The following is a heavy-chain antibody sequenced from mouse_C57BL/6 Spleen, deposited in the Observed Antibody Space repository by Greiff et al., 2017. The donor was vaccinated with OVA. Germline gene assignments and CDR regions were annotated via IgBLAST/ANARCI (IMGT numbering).Heavy chain of an antibody. Sequence: QVQLQQPGTELVKPGASVKLSCKASGYTFTSYWMHWVKQRPGQGLEWIGNINPRNGGTNYNEKFKSKATLNVDKSSSTASMLLSNLTTEDSAVYYCARSGRSWSAWFAYWGQGTLVTVSA. J-gene: IGHJ3*01. CDR2: INPRNGGT. D-gene: IGHD3-1*01. CDR1: GYTFTSYW. CDR3: ARSGRSWSAWFAY. V-gene: IGHV1-53*01.